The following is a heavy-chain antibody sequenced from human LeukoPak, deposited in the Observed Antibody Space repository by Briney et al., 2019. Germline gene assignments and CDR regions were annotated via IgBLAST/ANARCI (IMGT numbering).Heavy chain of an antibody. J-gene: IGHJ4*02. V-gene: IGHV1-2*02. CDR1: GYTFTDYY. D-gene: IGHD5-18*01. CDR3: ARCWGIQLWLPDY. CDR2: INPNSGGT. Sequence: GASVKVSCRASGYTFTDYYMHWVRQAPGQGLEWMGWINPNSGGTNYAQKFQGRVTMTRDTSISTAYMELSRLRSDDTAVYYCARCWGIQLWLPDYWGQGTLVTVSS.